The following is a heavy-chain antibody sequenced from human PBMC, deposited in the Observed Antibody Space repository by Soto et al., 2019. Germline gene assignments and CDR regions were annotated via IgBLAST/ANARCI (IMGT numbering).Heavy chain of an antibody. V-gene: IGHV3-23*01. CDR1: GFTFSSYA. Sequence: EVQVLESGGGLVQPGGSLRLSCTASGFTFSSYAMIWVRQAPGKGLEWVSGISGSGVSTYYADSVKGRFAISRDNSKNTLYLQINSLRAEDTAVYYCAKGGRGDGYNTFDYWGEGTLVTVSS. D-gene: IGHD5-12*01. CDR2: ISGSGVST. CDR3: AKGGRGDGYNTFDY. J-gene: IGHJ4*02.